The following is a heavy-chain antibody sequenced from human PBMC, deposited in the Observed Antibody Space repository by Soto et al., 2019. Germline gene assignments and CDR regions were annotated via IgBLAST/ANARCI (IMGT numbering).Heavy chain of an antibody. D-gene: IGHD6-13*01. CDR3: AHIGVSRWCDF. Sequence: QITLKESGPTLVKPTQTLTLTCTFSGFSLYTRGVGVGWIRQPPGKALEWLALIYWDDDKRYSPSLKTSLTITKDTSKNQVILTMTNMDPVDKATYSCAHIGVSRWCDFWGQGTLVTVSS. CDR1: GFSLYTRGVG. J-gene: IGHJ4*02. CDR2: IYWDDDK. V-gene: IGHV2-5*02.